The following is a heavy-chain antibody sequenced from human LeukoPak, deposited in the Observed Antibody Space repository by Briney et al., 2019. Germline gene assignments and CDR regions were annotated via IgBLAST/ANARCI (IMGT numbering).Heavy chain of an antibody. Sequence: PSETLSLTCTVSGGSISSSSYYWGWIRQPPGKGLEWIGSIYYSGSTYYNPSLKSRVTISVDTSKNQFSLKLSSVTAADTAVYYCAREGGPIAAVIDYWGQGTLVTVSS. V-gene: IGHV4-39*07. CDR3: AREGGPIAAVIDY. D-gene: IGHD6-13*01. CDR1: GGSISSSSYY. J-gene: IGHJ4*02. CDR2: IYYSGST.